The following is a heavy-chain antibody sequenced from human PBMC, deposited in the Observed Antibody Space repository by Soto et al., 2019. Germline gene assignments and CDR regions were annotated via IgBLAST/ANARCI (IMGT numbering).Heavy chain of an antibody. CDR1: AGFISTSNW. Sequence: SETLSLTCTGSAGFISTSNWWGWVRQLPGKGLEWIGEIYHSGSTNYNPSLKSRVTISVDKSKNQFSLKLSSVTAADTAVYYCARVSGSYYYGMDVWGQGPTVT. J-gene: IGHJ6*02. CDR2: IYHSGST. V-gene: IGHV4-4*02. CDR3: ARVSGSYYYGMDV. D-gene: IGHD1-26*01.